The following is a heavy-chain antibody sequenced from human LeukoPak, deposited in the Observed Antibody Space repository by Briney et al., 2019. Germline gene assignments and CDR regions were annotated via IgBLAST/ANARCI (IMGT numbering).Heavy chain of an antibody. D-gene: IGHD6-19*01. J-gene: IGHJ4*02. Sequence: GGSLRLSCAASGFTFSDYYMSWIRQAPGKGLEWVSYISSSGSTIYYADSVKGRFTISRDNAKNSLYLQMNSLRAEDTAVYYCARSANSGWYSYYFDYWGQGTLVTVSS. CDR2: ISSSGSTI. CDR1: GFTFSDYY. V-gene: IGHV3-11*04. CDR3: ARSANSGWYSYYFDY.